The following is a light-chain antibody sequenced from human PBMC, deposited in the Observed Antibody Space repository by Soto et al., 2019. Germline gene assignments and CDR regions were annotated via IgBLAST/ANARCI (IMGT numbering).Light chain of an antibody. V-gene: IGKV3-11*01. CDR1: QSVSSY. CDR3: QQRSNGPQT. J-gene: IGKJ1*01. Sequence: EIVWTQSPATLSLSPGERATLSCRASQSVSSYLAWYQQKPGQAPRLLIYDASNRATGIPARFSGSGSGTDFTLTISSLEPEDFAVYYCQQRSNGPQTFGQGTKVEIK. CDR2: DAS.